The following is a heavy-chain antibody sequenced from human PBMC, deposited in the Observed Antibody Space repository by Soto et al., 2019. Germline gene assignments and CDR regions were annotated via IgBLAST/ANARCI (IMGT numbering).Heavy chain of an antibody. CDR2: ISSSGSTI. Sequence: GESLKISCAASGFTFSDYYMSWIRQAPGKGLEWVSYISSSGSTIYYADSVKGRFTISRDNAKNSLYLQMNSLRAEDTAVYYCARDPSGGSYSSSGHNWFDPWGQGTLVTVSS. CDR3: ARDPSGGSYSSSGHNWFDP. J-gene: IGHJ5*02. CDR1: GFTFSDYY. V-gene: IGHV3-11*01. D-gene: IGHD6-6*01.